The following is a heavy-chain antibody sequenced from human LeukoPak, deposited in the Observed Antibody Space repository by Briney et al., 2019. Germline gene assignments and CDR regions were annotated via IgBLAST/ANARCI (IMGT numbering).Heavy chain of an antibody. CDR1: GFTVSSNY. CDR2: IYSGGNT. V-gene: IGHV3-53*01. D-gene: IGHD3-22*01. Sequence: GGSLRLSCAASGFTVSSNYMSWVRQAPGKGLEWVSVIYSGGNTYYADSVKGRFTISRDNSKNALYLLMSSLRAEDTALYYCAKAREDTYYYDSSGYYFATPLDYWGQGTLVTVSS. CDR3: AKAREDTYYYDSSGYYFATPLDY. J-gene: IGHJ4*02.